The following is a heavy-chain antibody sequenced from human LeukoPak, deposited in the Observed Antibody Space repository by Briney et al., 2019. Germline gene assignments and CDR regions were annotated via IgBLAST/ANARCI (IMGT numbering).Heavy chain of an antibody. Sequence: NPSETLSLTCAVYGGSFSGYYWSWIRQPPGKGLEWIGEINHSGGTNYNPSLKSRVTISVDTSKNQFSLKLSSVTAADTAVYYCATSTGVAVAGQIDYWGQGTLVTVSS. D-gene: IGHD6-19*01. CDR2: INHSGGT. CDR3: ATSTGVAVAGQIDY. J-gene: IGHJ4*02. CDR1: GGSFSGYY. V-gene: IGHV4-34*01.